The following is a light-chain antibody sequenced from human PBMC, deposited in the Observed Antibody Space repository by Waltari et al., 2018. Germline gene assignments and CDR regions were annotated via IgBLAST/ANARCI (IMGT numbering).Light chain of an antibody. CDR1: SSNIGSYY. Sequence: QSLLTQPPSASGTPGQRVTISCSGSSSNIGSYYVYWYQQLPGTAPKLLIDGNNQRPAGVPDRFSASKSGTSGSLAISGLRSEDEADYYCAAWDDRLRGVVFGGGTKLTV. V-gene: IGLV1-47*01. CDR2: GNN. J-gene: IGLJ2*01. CDR3: AAWDDRLRGVV.